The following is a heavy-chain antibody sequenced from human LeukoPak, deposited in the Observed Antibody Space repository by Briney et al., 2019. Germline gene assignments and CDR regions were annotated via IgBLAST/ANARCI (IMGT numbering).Heavy chain of an antibody. CDR1: EFTFSSYA. V-gene: IGHV4-34*01. Sequence: GSLRLSCAASEFTFSSYAMTWVRQPPGKGLEWIGEINHSGSTNYNPSLKSRVTISVDTSKNQFSLKLSSVTAADTAVYYCARGVRQRYSSGWYRGVFDYWGQGTLVTVSS. CDR3: ARGVRQRYSSGWYRGVFDY. CDR2: INHSGST. J-gene: IGHJ4*02. D-gene: IGHD6-19*01.